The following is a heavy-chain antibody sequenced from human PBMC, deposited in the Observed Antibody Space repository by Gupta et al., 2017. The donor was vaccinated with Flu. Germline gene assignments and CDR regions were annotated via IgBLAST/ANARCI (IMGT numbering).Heavy chain of an antibody. Sequence: QVQLVQSGAEVKKPGSSVKVSCKASGGTFRSYAISWVRQAPGQGLEWMGGIIPIFGTANYAQKFQGRVTITADKSTSTAYMELSSLRSEDTAVYYCARDLGCSGGSCYDAFDIWGQGTMVTVSS. D-gene: IGHD2-15*01. J-gene: IGHJ3*02. V-gene: IGHV1-69*06. CDR3: ARDLGCSGGSCYDAFDI. CDR2: IIPIFGTA. CDR1: GGTFRSYA.